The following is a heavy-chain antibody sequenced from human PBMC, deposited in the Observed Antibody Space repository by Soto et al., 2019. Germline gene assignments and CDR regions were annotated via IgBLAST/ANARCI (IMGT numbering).Heavy chain of an antibody. Sequence: GGSLRLSCAASGFTFSSYGMHWVRQAPGKGLEWVAVISYDGSKKYYADSVRGRFTSSSDNSKNTLYLKMNSLGAEDTAVYYCGKDMNPMAVTTWGPGGYWGQGTLVTVSS. V-gene: IGHV3-30*18. CDR3: GKDMNPMAVTTWGPGGY. J-gene: IGHJ4*02. CDR2: ISYDGSKK. CDR1: GFTFSSYG. D-gene: IGHD4-17*01.